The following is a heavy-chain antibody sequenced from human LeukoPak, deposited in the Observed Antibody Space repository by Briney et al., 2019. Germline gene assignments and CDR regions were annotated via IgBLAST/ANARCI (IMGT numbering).Heavy chain of an antibody. V-gene: IGHV3-23*01. CDR1: GFTFSNFA. CDR2: ITGSGGNT. Sequence: PGASLRLSCAASGFTFSNFAMSWVRQAPGKGLEWVSAITGSGGNTYYADSVKGRFTISRDNSKNTVSLQMNSLRAEDTAVYYCARKAYGLDVWGKGTTVTVSS. J-gene: IGHJ6*04. CDR3: ARKAYGLDV.